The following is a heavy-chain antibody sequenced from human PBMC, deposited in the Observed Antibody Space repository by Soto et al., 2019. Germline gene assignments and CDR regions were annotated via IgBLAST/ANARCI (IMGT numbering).Heavy chain of an antibody. CDR3: VREGLTGDTSGWFVY. V-gene: IGHV3-21*04. J-gene: IGHJ5*01. CDR2: ISASGADT. Sequence: PVGSLRLSCVVSGFTFSRYNMNWVRQAPGKGPECVSSISASGADTTYAESVKGRFTVSRVNAKNSLFLQMNSLRVEDTALYYCVREGLTGDTSGWFVYWGQGTPVTVSS. D-gene: IGHD3-10*01. CDR1: GFTFSRYN.